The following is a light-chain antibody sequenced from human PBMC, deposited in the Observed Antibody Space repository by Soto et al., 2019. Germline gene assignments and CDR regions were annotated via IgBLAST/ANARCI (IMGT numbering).Light chain of an antibody. CDR2: GAS. Sequence: EIVLTQSPGTLSLSPGERATLSCRASQSVSSSYLAWYQQKPGQAPRLLNYGASSRATGIPDRFSVSGSGTDFTLTISRLEPEDFAVYYCQQYVSSPYTFGQGTKLEIK. CDR1: QSVSSSY. J-gene: IGKJ2*01. V-gene: IGKV3-20*01. CDR3: QQYVSSPYT.